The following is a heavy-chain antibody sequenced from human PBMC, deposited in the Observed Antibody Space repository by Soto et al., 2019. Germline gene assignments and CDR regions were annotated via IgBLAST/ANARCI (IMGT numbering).Heavy chain of an antibody. CDR3: ARALAYYYDSSGHEGFDY. J-gene: IGHJ4*02. Sequence: EVQLVESGGGLVQPGGSLRLSCAASGFTFSSYSMNWVRQAPGKGLEWISYISSSGSTIYYADSVKGRFTISRDNSKNTIYLQMDCLRAEDTAVYYCARALAYYYDSSGHEGFDYWGQGTLVPVSS. CDR1: GFTFSSYS. V-gene: IGHV3-48*01. CDR2: ISSSGSTI. D-gene: IGHD3-22*01.